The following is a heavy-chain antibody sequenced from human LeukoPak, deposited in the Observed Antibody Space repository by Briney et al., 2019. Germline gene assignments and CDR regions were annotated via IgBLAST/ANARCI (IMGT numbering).Heavy chain of an antibody. V-gene: IGHV4-61*01. CDR2: IYNGVNT. Sequence: SETLSLTCTVSGASVSSASYWTWIRQPPGKGVEWIAHIYNGVNTNYNPSLKSRVTISVDTSKNQFSLRLNSVTAADTAVYYCAKGYDSSGYSDYWGQGTLVTVSS. D-gene: IGHD3-22*01. CDR1: GASVSSASY. CDR3: AKGYDSSGYSDY. J-gene: IGHJ4*02.